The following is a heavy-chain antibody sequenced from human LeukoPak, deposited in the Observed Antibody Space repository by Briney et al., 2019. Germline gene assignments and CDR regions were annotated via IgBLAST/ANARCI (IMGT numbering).Heavy chain of an antibody. CDR1: GYTFTGYF. Sequence: ASVKVSCKASGYTFTGYFMHWVRQAPGQGLEWMGWINLNSGGTNYARKFQGRVTLTRDTSISTAYMELSRLRSDDTAVYYCAREEGIVVVVARSSAFDIWGQGTMVTVSS. J-gene: IGHJ3*02. CDR3: AREEGIVVVVARSSAFDI. D-gene: IGHD2-15*01. V-gene: IGHV1-2*02. CDR2: INLNSGGT.